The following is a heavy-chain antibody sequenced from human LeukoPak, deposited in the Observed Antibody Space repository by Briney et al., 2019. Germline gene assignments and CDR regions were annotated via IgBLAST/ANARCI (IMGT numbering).Heavy chain of an antibody. V-gene: IGHV3-11*04. CDR1: GFTVSSNY. CDR3: ARITKGRSYIGRVDY. J-gene: IGHJ4*02. Sequence: GGSLRLSCAASGFTVSSNYMSWVRQAPGKGLEWVSYISSSGSTIYYADSVKGRFTISRDNAKNSLYLQMNSLRAEDTAVYYCARITKGRSYIGRVDYWGQGTLVTVSS. D-gene: IGHD1-26*01. CDR2: ISSSGSTI.